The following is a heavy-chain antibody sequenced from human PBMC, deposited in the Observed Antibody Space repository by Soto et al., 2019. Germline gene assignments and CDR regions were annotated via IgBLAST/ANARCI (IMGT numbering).Heavy chain of an antibody. CDR3: ASPYFDWLYPY. CDR1: ELPASSTY. V-gene: IGHV3-66*01. CDR2: IYRGGIT. Sequence: GGSLKPSVPPPELPASSTYITGSPQAPGKGLEWVSVIYRGGITYYADSVKGRFTISRDNSKNTLFLQMNSLRAEDTTVYYCASPYFDWLYPYWGQGTLVTVSS. J-gene: IGHJ4*02. D-gene: IGHD3-9*01.